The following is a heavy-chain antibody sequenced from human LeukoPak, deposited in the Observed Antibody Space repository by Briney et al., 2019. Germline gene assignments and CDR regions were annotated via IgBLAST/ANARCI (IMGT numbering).Heavy chain of an antibody. CDR1: GFSVSSNY. V-gene: IGHV3-53*01. J-gene: IGHJ3*02. D-gene: IGHD3-22*01. CDR3: ASRDYYDSSGYSDAFDI. CDR2: MYSGGGT. Sequence: GGSLRLSCAASGFSVSSNYMSWVRQAPGKGLEWVSVMYSGGGTYYADSVKGRFTISRDNSKNTVYLQMNSLRAEDTAVYYCASRDYYDSSGYSDAFDIWGQGTMVTVSS.